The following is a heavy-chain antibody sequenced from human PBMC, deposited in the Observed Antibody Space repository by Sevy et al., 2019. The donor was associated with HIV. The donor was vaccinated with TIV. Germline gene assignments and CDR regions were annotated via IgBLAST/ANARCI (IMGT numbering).Heavy chain of an antibody. Sequence: GGSLRPPCAASGFTFSTYWMPWVRQTPGKGLVWVSRINTDGSTTTYADSVKGRFTISRDNAKKTLYLQMNRLRAEDTAVYYCARDSRYWGQGTLVTVSS. CDR3: ARDSRY. CDR2: INTDGSTT. CDR1: GFTFSTYW. J-gene: IGHJ4*02. V-gene: IGHV3-74*01.